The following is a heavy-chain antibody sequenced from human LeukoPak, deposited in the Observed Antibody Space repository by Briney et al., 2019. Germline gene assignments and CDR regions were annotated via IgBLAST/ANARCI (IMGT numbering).Heavy chain of an antibody. CDR2: ISSSGISM. Sequence: GGSLRLSCAASGFTLSNYSMNWVRQAPGKGLEWVSYISSSGISMYHADSVKGRFTISRDKAKNSVYLQMNSLRVDDTAVYYCARGRPHGNDYWGQGTLVTVSS. J-gene: IGHJ4*02. D-gene: IGHD4-23*01. V-gene: IGHV3-48*01. CDR3: ARGRPHGNDY. CDR1: GFTLSNYS.